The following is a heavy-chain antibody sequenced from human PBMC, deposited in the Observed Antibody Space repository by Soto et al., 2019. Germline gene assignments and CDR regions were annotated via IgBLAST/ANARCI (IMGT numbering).Heavy chain of an antibody. CDR1: GGSISSYY. D-gene: IGHD3-22*01. V-gene: IGHV4-59*01. CDR3: ARDAGSSGYYYYYYGMDV. J-gene: IGHJ6*02. Sequence: SETLSLTCTVSGGSISSYYWSWIRQPPGKGLEWIGYIYYSGSTNYNPSLKSRVTISVDTSKNQFSLKLSSVTAADTAVYDCARDAGSSGYYYYYYGMDVWGQGTTVTVSS. CDR2: IYYSGST.